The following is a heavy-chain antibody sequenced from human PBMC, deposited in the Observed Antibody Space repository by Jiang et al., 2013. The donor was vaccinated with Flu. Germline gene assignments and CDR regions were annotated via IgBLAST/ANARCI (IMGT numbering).Heavy chain of an antibody. CDR2: INYSGST. CDR1: GASISSYY. CDR3: ARGLTAFLNWFDP. D-gene: IGHD2-21*02. V-gene: IGHV4-59*01. Sequence: GSGLVKPSETLSLTCTVSGASISSYYWSWIRQPPGKGLEWIGHINYSGSTKYNPSLKSRFTTSIDTSKNQFSLKLTSVTAADTAVYYCARGLTAFLNWFDPWGQGTLVTVSS. J-gene: IGHJ5*02.